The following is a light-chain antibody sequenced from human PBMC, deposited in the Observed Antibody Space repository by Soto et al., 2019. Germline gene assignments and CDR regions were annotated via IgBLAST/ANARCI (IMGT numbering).Light chain of an antibody. CDR2: DAS. CDR3: QQYNFWPPLT. Sequence: EIVMTQSPATLSVSPGERATLSCRASQSVNSNLAWYRQKPGQAPRLLISDASTRATGVPARFSGSGSGTEFTPTTRSLQSEDSGIYYCQQYNFWPPLTFGGGTKVAIK. J-gene: IGKJ4*01. V-gene: IGKV3-15*01. CDR1: QSVNSN.